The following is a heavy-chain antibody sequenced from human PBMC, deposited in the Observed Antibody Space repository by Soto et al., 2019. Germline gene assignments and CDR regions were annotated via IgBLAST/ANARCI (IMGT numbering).Heavy chain of an antibody. D-gene: IGHD2-21*02. Sequence: PWWSXRLSCSASVFTCIIYWIDLFRQAPGKGLVWVSRINSDGSSTSYADSVKGRFAISRDNAKNTLYLQMNSLRAEDTAVYYCERGGDTGSGMDVWGQGTTV. CDR1: VFTCIIYW. V-gene: IGHV3-74*01. CDR3: ERGGDTGSGMDV. CDR2: INSDGSST. J-gene: IGHJ6*01.